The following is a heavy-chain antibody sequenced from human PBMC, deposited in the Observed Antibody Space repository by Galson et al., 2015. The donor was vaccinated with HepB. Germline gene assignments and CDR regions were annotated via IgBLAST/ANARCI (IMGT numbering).Heavy chain of an antibody. Sequence: SLRLSCAASGFDFNAYAMHWVRQAPGKGLEWLSVMSFDGRNEYYADTVKGRFTISRDSSKNTLFLQMDRLRPEDTAVCYCARVVVLSETYLGQEDLDHWGQGTLVTVSS. CDR2: MSFDGRNE. CDR1: GFDFNAYA. D-gene: IGHD3-3*01. CDR3: ARVVVLSETYLGQEDLDH. J-gene: IGHJ4*02. V-gene: IGHV3-30*04.